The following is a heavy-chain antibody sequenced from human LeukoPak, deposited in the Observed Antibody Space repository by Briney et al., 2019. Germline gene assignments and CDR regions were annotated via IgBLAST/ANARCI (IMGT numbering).Heavy chain of an antibody. D-gene: IGHD2-21*02. CDR3: VKEKLAYCGGDCFGEYFQD. Sequence: PGGSLRLSCAAAGITFDSYAMSWVRQAPGKGLEWISVISGSGGRTSYADSVKGRFIISRNNSKNTLHLQMHSLGAEDTAVYYCVKEKLAYCGGDCFGEYFQDWGQGTLVTVSS. J-gene: IGHJ1*01. CDR2: ISGSGGRT. CDR1: GITFDSYA. V-gene: IGHV3-23*01.